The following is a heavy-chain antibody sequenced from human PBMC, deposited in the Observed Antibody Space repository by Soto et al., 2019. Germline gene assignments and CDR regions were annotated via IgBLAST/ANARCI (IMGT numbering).Heavy chain of an antibody. CDR1: GGALPSYP. Sequence: QVRLEQSGAEVKKPGSSVRVSCQASGGALPSYPIHWVRQAPGQGLEWMGVIDPMFDTSNLAEKFKARVTFTADASTKTVYMDLTSLRSDDTAVYFCATYPRPYNWIDLWGQGTLLTVSS. CDR2: IDPMFDTS. D-gene: IGHD1-1*01. J-gene: IGHJ5*02. CDR3: ATYPRPYNWIDL. V-gene: IGHV1-69*01.